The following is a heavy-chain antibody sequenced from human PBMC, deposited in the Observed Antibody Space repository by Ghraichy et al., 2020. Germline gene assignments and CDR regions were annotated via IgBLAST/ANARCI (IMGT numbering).Heavy chain of an antibody. CDR2: ISGGGDIT. CDR1: GFTFSNYA. Sequence: GGSLRLSCAASGFTFSNYAMSWVRQAPGKGLEWVSAISGGGDITYYADSVKGRFTISRDNSKNTVFLQMNSLRAEDTAVYYCAKAITYFYASGSSDYWGQGTLVTVSS. J-gene: IGHJ4*02. CDR3: AKAITYFYASGSSDY. V-gene: IGHV3-23*01. D-gene: IGHD3-10*01.